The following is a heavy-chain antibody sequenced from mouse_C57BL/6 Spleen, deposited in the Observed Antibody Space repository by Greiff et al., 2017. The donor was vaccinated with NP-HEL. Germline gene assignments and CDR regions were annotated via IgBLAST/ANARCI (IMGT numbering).Heavy chain of an antibody. Sequence: QVQLKQPGAELVKPGASVKLSCKASGYTFTSYWMQWVKQRPGQGLEWIGEIDPSDSYTNYNQKFKGKATLTVDTSSSTAYMQLSSLTSEDSAVYYCARSGSSPDYWGQGTTLTVSS. J-gene: IGHJ2*01. CDR3: ARSGSSPDY. CDR1: GYTFTSYW. CDR2: IDPSDSYT. D-gene: IGHD1-1*01. V-gene: IGHV1-50*01.